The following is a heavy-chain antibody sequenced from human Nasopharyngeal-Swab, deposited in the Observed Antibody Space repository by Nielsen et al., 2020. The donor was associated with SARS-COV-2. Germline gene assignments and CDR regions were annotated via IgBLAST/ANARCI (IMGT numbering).Heavy chain of an antibody. D-gene: IGHD3-3*01. V-gene: IGHV3-23*03. CDR2: IYSGGSST. Sequence: GGSLRLSCAASGFTFSSYAMSWVRQAPGKGLEWVSVIYSGGSSTYYADSVKGRFTISRDNSKNTLYLQMNSLRAEDTSVYYCAKWSHYDFWGGYSNWGQGTLVTVSS. J-gene: IGHJ4*02. CDR1: GFTFSSYA. CDR3: AKWSHYDFWGGYSN.